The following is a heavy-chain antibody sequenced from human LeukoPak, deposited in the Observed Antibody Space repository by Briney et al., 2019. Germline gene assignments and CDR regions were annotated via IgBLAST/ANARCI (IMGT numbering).Heavy chain of an antibody. D-gene: IGHD3-3*02. J-gene: IGHJ3*02. CDR1: GFTFSSYA. Sequence: GGSLRLSCAASGFTFSSYAMSWVRQAPGKGLEWVSAISGSGGSTYYADSVKGRFTISRDNSKNTLYLQMNSLRAEDTAVYYCAKAKGQHFWSGTGDAFDIWGQGTMVTVSS. CDR2: ISGSGGST. CDR3: AKAKGQHFWSGTGDAFDI. V-gene: IGHV3-23*01.